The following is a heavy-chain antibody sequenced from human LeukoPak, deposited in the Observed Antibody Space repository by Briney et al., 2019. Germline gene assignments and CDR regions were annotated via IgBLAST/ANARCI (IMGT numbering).Heavy chain of an antibody. J-gene: IGHJ4*02. V-gene: IGHV3-7*01. D-gene: IGHD1-26*01. CDR3: ARDKPRGSYSGSLFDY. CDR2: IKEDGSEK. Sequence: GGSLRLSCAASEFTFSNYWMSWVRQAPGKGREWVAHIKEDGSEKYYVDSVKGRFTISRDNAKNSLYLQMNSLRAEDTAVYYCARDKPRGSYSGSLFDYWGQGTLVTVSS. CDR1: EFTFSNYW.